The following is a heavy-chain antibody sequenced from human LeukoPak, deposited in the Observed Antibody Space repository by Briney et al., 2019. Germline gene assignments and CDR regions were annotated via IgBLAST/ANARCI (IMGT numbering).Heavy chain of an antibody. CDR3: ARDGGATMVRGVATYDS. V-gene: IGHV3-48*04. CDR1: GFTFSRYS. Sequence: GGSLRLSCAASGFTFSRYSMNWVRQAPGKGLEWVSYISRSSSTIHYADSVKGRFTISRDSAKSSLFPQMNSLRAEDTAVYYCARDGGATMVRGVATYDSWGQGTLVTVSS. CDR2: ISRSSSTI. D-gene: IGHD3-10*01. J-gene: IGHJ4*02.